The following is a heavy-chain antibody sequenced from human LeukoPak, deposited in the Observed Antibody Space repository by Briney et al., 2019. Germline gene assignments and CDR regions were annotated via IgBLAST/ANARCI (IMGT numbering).Heavy chain of an antibody. CDR1: GYTFTSYY. Sequence: ASVKVSCKASGYTFTSYYMHWVRQAPGQGLEWMGIINPSGGSTSYAQKFQGRVTMTRDTSTSTVYMELSSPRSEDTAVYYCARGNPIAVAVHDAFDIWGQGTMVTVSS. V-gene: IGHV1-46*01. CDR3: ARGNPIAVAVHDAFDI. CDR2: INPSGGST. D-gene: IGHD6-19*01. J-gene: IGHJ3*02.